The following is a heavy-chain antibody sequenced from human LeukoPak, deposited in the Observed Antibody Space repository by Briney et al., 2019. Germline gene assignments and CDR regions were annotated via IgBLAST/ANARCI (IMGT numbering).Heavy chain of an antibody. V-gene: IGHV3-30-3*01. CDR3: ARDHPIAAPNPINWFDP. CDR2: ISYDGSNK. CDR1: GFTFSSYA. Sequence: PGRSLRLSCAASGFTFSSYAMHWVRQAPGKGLEWVAVISYDGSNKYYADSVKGRFTISRDNSKNTLYLQMDSLRAEDTAVYYCARDHPIAAPNPINWFDPWGQGTLVTVSS. D-gene: IGHD6-13*01. J-gene: IGHJ5*02.